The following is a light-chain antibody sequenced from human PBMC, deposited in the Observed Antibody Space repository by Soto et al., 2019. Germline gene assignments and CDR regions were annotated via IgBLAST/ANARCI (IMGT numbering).Light chain of an antibody. V-gene: IGKV3-20*01. CDR3: QQYGSSPHT. Sequence: EIVLTQSPGTLSLSPGERATLSCRASQSVSSSYLAWYQHKPGQAPRLLIYGASSRATGIPDRFSGSGSGTDFTLTISRLEPEDLAVYYCQQYGSSPHTFGQGNKLEIK. J-gene: IGKJ2*01. CDR2: GAS. CDR1: QSVSSSY.